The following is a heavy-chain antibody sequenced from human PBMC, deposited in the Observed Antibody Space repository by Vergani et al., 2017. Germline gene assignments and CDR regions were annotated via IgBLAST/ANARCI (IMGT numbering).Heavy chain of an antibody. CDR3: ARVKTETDGHLYYYYYMDV. Sequence: QVQLQQWGGGLLKPSETLSLTCVVNGRSFTSYHWTWIRHSPAEGLEWVGDIDHTGRPDYNPSLKSRLTMSVDKSRNQFSLTLKSVTATDPAIYFCARVKTETDGHLYYYYYMDVWGQGTAVTVS. CDR1: GRSFTSYH. J-gene: IGHJ6*03. D-gene: IGHD5-24*01. V-gene: IGHV4-34*01. CDR2: IDHTGRP.